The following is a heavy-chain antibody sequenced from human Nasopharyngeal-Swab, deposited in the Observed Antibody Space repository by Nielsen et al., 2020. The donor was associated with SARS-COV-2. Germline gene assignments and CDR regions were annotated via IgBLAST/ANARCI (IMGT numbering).Heavy chain of an antibody. D-gene: IGHD1-26*01. V-gene: IGHV3-53*04. CDR3: ARDLDSGSYPY. CDR1: GVTVSRHY. Sequence: GESLKISCAASGVTVSRHYISWVRQAPGKGLEWVSVIYSGGSTYYADSVKGRFTISRHNSKNTLYLQMNSLRAEDTAVYYCARDLDSGSYPYWGQGTLVTVSS. J-gene: IGHJ4*02. CDR2: IYSGGST.